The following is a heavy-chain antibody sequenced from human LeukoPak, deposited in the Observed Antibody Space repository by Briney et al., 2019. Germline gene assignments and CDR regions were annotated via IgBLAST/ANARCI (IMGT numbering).Heavy chain of an antibody. CDR2: INAGNGNT. V-gene: IGHV1-3*01. D-gene: IGHD3-10*01. CDR3: ARYYGSGLYGMDV. CDR1: GYTFTFYA. J-gene: IGHJ6*02. Sequence: ASVKVSCKASGYTFTFYAMRWVRQAPGQRLEWMGWINAGNGNTKYSQKFQGRVTITRDTSASTAYMELSSLRSEDTAVYYCARYYGSGLYGMDVWGQGTTVTVSS.